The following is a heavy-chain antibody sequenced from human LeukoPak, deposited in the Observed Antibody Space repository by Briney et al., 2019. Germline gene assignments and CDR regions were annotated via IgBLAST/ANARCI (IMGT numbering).Heavy chain of an antibody. CDR2: ISAYNGNT. CDR3: AREHSIAAAAAWFDP. Sequence: GASVTVSCTASGYTFTSYGISWVRQATGQGLEWMGWISAYNGNTNYAQKLQGRVTMTTDTYTSTAYMELRSLRSDDTAVYYCAREHSIAAAAAWFDPWGQGTLVTVSS. CDR1: GYTFTSYG. D-gene: IGHD6-13*01. J-gene: IGHJ5*02. V-gene: IGHV1-18*01.